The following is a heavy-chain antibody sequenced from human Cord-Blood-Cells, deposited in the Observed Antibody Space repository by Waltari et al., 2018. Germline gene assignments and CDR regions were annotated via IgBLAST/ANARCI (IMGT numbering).Heavy chain of an antibody. CDR2: MNPNSGNT. CDR1: GYTLTSYD. Sequence: QVQRLQSGAEVKKPGAPVKVSCTASGYTLTSYDINWVRQATGQGLEWMGWMNPNSGNTGYAQKFQGRVTMTRNTSISTAYMELSSLRSEDTAVYYCYSGSDAFDIWGQGTMVTVSS. D-gene: IGHD3-10*01. CDR3: YSGSDAFDI. J-gene: IGHJ3*02. V-gene: IGHV1-8*02.